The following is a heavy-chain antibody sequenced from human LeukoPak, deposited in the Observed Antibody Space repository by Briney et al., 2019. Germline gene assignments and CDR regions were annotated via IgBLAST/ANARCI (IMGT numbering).Heavy chain of an antibody. V-gene: IGHV1-18*01. Sequence: ASVKVSWKASGDRFNSFGISWVRQVPSQGLEWMGWISGYNGHTKYSQKLLGRVTLTTDTSSSTAYMELRSLRSDDTAVYYCARKIAPGGTGLGCLDAWGQGTLVLVSS. D-gene: IGHD1-26*01. CDR2: ISGYNGHT. J-gene: IGHJ5*02. CDR3: ARKIAPGGTGLGCLDA. CDR1: GDRFNSFG.